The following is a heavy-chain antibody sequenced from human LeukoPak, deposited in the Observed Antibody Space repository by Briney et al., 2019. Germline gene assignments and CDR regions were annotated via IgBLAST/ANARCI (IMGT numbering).Heavy chain of an antibody. V-gene: IGHV1-2*04. CDR2: INPNSGGT. J-gene: IGHJ4*02. CDR3: ANPPLRTGYNWNYGGYFDY. Sequence: GASVKVSCKASGYTFTGYYMHWVRQAPGQGLEWMGWINPNSGGTNYAQKFQGWVTMTRDTSISTAYMELSRLRSDDTAVYYCANPPLRTGYNWNYGGYFDYWGQGTLVTVSS. D-gene: IGHD1-7*01. CDR1: GYTFTGYY.